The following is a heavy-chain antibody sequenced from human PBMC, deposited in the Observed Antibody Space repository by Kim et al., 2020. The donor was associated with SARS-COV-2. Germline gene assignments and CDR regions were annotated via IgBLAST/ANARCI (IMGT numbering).Heavy chain of an antibody. D-gene: IGHD2-21*01. J-gene: IGHJ4*02. CDR1: GGSISSSSYY. V-gene: IGHV4-39*07. CDR3: ATTQSIPPGWLDY. Sequence: SETLSLTCTVSGGSISSSSYYWGWIRQPPGKGLEWIGSIYYSGSTYYNPSLKSRVTISVDTSKNQFSLKLSSVTAADTAVYYCATTQSIPPGWLDYWGQGTLVTVSS. CDR2: IYYSGST.